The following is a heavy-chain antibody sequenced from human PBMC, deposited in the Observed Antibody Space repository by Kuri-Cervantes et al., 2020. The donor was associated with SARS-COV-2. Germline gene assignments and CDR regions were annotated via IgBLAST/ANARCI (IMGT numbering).Heavy chain of an antibody. CDR3: ARSGYSYGPETQGAFDI. Sequence: SETLSLTCTVSGGSISSYYWGWIRQPPGKGLEWIGSIYYSGSTYYNPSLKSRVTISVDTSKNQFSLKLSSVTAADTAVYYCARSGYSYGPETQGAFDIWGQGTMVTVSS. V-gene: IGHV4-39*01. D-gene: IGHD5-18*01. CDR1: GGSISSYY. CDR2: IYYSGST. J-gene: IGHJ3*02.